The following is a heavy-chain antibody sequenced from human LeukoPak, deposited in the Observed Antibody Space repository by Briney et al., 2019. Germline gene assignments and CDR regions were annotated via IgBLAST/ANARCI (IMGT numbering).Heavy chain of an antibody. D-gene: IGHD3-10*01. Sequence: SVKVSCKASGGTFSSYAISWVRQAPGQGLEWMGGIIPIFGTANYAQKLQGRVTITADESTSTAYMELSSLRSEDTAVYYCARDRPELLWFGESTGTAFDIWGQGTMVTVSS. CDR3: ARDRPELLWFGESTGTAFDI. CDR2: IIPIFGTA. CDR1: GGTFSSYA. V-gene: IGHV1-69*13. J-gene: IGHJ3*02.